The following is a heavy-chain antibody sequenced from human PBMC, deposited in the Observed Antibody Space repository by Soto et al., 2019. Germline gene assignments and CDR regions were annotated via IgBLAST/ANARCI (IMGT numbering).Heavy chain of an antibody. J-gene: IGHJ4*02. CDR1: GGSVSSGSYY. V-gene: IGHV4-61*01. D-gene: IGHD4-17*01. CDR3: ARERGYYGDYVFGY. Sequence: QVQLQESGPGLVKPSETLSLTCTVSGGSVSSGSYYWSWIRQPPGKGLEWIGYIYYSGSTNYNPSLKRRVTISVDTSKNQFSLKLSSVTAADTAVYYCARERGYYGDYVFGYWGQGTLVTVSS. CDR2: IYYSGST.